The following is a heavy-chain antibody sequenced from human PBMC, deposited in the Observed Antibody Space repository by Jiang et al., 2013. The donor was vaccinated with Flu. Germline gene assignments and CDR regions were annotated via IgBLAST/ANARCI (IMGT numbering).Heavy chain of an antibody. CDR1: GITFINYN. CDR3: TTATFGSENFYRFDF. J-gene: IGHJ4*02. CDR2: IRNSGNYI. D-gene: IGHD3-10*01. Sequence: QLVESGGTMVXPGGSLRLSCVASGITFINYNMNWVRQAPGKGLEWVSSIRNSGNYIYYADSVKGRFTISRDNARNSVFLQMNSLRADDTAVYYCTTATFGSENFYRFDFWGLGTRVTVSS. V-gene: IGHV3-21*01.